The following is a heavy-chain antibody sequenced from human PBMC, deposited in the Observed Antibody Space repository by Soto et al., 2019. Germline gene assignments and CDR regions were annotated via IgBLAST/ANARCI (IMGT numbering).Heavy chain of an antibody. Sequence: GGSLRLSCAASGFTFSSYSMNWVRQAPGKGLEWVSSISSSSSYIYYADSVKGRFTISRDNAKNSLYLQMNSLRAEDTAVYYCARDLLYYGSGSYYEGHDAFDIWGQGTMVTVSS. CDR1: GFTFSSYS. CDR2: ISSSSSYI. CDR3: ARDLLYYGSGSYYEGHDAFDI. J-gene: IGHJ3*02. D-gene: IGHD3-10*01. V-gene: IGHV3-21*01.